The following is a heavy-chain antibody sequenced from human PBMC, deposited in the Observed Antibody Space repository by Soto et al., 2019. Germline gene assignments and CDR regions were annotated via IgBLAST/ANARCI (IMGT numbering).Heavy chain of an antibody. V-gene: IGHV4-59*01. Sequence: SETLSLTXTVSGGSISSYYWSWIRQPPGKGLEWIGYIYYSGSTNYNPSLKSRVTISVDTSKNQFSLKLSSVTAADTAVYYCARGPSVTIFGVVITPPGAFDIWGQGTMVTV. J-gene: IGHJ3*02. CDR1: GGSISSYY. CDR2: IYYSGST. CDR3: ARGPSVTIFGVVITPPGAFDI. D-gene: IGHD3-3*01.